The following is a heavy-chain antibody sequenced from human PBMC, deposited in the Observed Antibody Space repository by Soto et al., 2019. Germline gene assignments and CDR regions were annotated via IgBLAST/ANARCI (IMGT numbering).Heavy chain of an antibody. D-gene: IGHD6-25*01. Sequence: EVQLLESGGDLVQPGGSLRLSCAASGFTFSSYAMSWVRQAPGKGLEWVSAITGSGGDTFYADSVKGRFTLSRDNSNSTLYLEMNSLRAEETAVYYCTKGSGPSRPYYFDYWGQGTLVSVSS. CDR2: ITGSGGDT. CDR3: TKGSGPSRPYYFDY. CDR1: GFTFSSYA. V-gene: IGHV3-23*01. J-gene: IGHJ4*02.